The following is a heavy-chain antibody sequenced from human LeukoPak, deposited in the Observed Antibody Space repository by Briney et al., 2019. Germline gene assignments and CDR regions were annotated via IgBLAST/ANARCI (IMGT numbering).Heavy chain of an antibody. CDR3: ARVPDYDSSGYSDAFDI. D-gene: IGHD3-22*01. CDR1: GFTFSSYG. CDR2: IWYDGSNK. Sequence: GGSLRLSCAASGFTFSSYGMHWVRQAPGKGLERVAVIWYDGSNKYYADSVKGRFTISSDNSKNTLYLQMNSLRAEDTAVYYCARVPDYDSSGYSDAFDIWGQGTMVTVSS. V-gene: IGHV3-33*01. J-gene: IGHJ3*02.